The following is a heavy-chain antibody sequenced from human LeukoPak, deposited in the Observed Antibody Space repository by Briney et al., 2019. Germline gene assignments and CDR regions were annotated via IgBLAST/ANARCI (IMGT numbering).Heavy chain of an antibody. D-gene: IGHD3-22*01. CDR3: ARDRYYDSSGPNPGVRALEI. V-gene: IGHV1-2*02. CDR1: GYPFVAYY. CDR2: INPNGGVT. Sequence: ASVKVSCKTSGYPFVAYYIHWVRQAPGQGLEWMARINPNGGVTKFAQKFQGRITVSRDTSITTAYMELSGLISDDTALYYCARDRYYDSSGPNPGVRALEIWGQGTMITVSS. J-gene: IGHJ3*02.